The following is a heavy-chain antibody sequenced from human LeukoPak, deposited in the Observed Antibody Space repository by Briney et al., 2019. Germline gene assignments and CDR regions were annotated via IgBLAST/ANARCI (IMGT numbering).Heavy chain of an antibody. D-gene: IGHD3-22*01. CDR1: GFTFSDYY. CDR2: ISSSGSTI. J-gene: IGHJ4*02. Sequence: GGSLRLSCAASGFTFSDYYMSWIRQAPGKGLEWVSYISSSGSTIYYADSVKGRFTISRDNAKNSLYLQMNSLRAEDTAVYYCAKDQAYYDSSGYFDYWGQGTLVTVSS. V-gene: IGHV3-11*01. CDR3: AKDQAYYDSSGYFDY.